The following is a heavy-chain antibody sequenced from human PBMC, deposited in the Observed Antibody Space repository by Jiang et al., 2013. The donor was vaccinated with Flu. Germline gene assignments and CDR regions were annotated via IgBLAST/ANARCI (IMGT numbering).Heavy chain of an antibody. D-gene: IGHD1-7*01. CDR2: MNPNSGNT. J-gene: IGHJ4*02. CDR3: ARRGGGSGTTLVY. CDR1: GYTFTSYD. Sequence: ASGYTFTSYDINWVRQATGQGLEWMGWMNPNSGNTAYAQKFQGRVTMTRNTSVSTAYMELSSLRSEDTALYYCARRGGGSGTTLVYWGQGTLVTVSS. V-gene: IGHV1-8*01.